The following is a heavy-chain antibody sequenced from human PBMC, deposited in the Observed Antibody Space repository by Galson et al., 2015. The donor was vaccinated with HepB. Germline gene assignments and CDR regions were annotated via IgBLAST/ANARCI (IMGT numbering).Heavy chain of an antibody. V-gene: IGHV3-7*03. Sequence: SLRLSCAASGFTFSSYWMNWVRQAPGKGLEWVAHINQDGSSKYYVDCVKGRFTISRDNAKDSVYLQLDSLRAEDTAVYYCARRISLVRGIITKPDYYYGMDVWGQGTTVTVAS. CDR1: GFTFSSYW. D-gene: IGHD3-10*01. CDR2: INQDGSSK. J-gene: IGHJ6*02. CDR3: ARRISLVRGIITKPDYYYGMDV.